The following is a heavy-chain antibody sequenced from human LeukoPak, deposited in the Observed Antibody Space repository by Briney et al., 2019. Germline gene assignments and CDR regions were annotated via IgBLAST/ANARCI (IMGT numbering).Heavy chain of an antibody. J-gene: IGHJ5*02. V-gene: IGHV3-11*01. CDR3: ARTDSSSWYPNWFGP. CDR2: ISSSGSTI. CDR1: GFTFSDYY. D-gene: IGHD6-13*01. Sequence: GGSLRLSCATSGFTFSDYYMSWIRQAPGKGLEWVSYISSSGSTIYYADSVKGRITISRDNAKNSLYLQMNSLRAEDTAVYYCARTDSSSWYPNWFGPWGREPWSPSPQ.